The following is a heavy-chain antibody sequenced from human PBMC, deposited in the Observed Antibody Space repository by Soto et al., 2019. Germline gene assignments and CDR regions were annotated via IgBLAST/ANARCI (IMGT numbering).Heavy chain of an antibody. D-gene: IGHD3-16*01. V-gene: IGHV3-9*02. CDR1: GFTSDYYG. Sequence: PGGSLRLSCAVSGFTSDYYGMHWVRQAPGKGLEWVSGIIWIPGHTGYADSVRGRFTISRDNAKRYLYLQMDSLRLDDTAVYYCVKDLVPGGADFWGQGIQVTVSS. CDR2: IIWIPGHT. CDR3: VKDLVPGGADF. J-gene: IGHJ4*02.